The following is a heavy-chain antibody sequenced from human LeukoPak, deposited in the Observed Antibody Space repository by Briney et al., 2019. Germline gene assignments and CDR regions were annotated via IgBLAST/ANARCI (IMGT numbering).Heavy chain of an antibody. J-gene: IGHJ2*01. CDR1: GGSFSGYY. V-gene: IGHV4-34*01. Sequence: SETLSLTCAVYGGSFSGYYWCWIRQPPGKGLEWIGEINHSGSTNYNPSLKSRVTISVDTSKNQFSLKLSSVTAADTAVYYCARVGLGVAVDLWGRGTLVTVSS. D-gene: IGHD3/OR15-3a*01. CDR3: ARVGLGVAVDL. CDR2: INHSGST.